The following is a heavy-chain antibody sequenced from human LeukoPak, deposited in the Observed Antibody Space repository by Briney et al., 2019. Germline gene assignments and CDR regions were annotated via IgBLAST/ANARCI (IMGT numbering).Heavy chain of an antibody. CDR1: GFTFSSYA. CDR3: AKDGITMIVVAAFDY. J-gene: IGHJ4*02. Sequence: GGSLRLSCAASGFTFSSYAMSWGRHAPGKGLEWVSAISGSGGSTYYADSVKGRFTISRDNSKNTLYLQMNSMRAEDTAVYYCAKDGITMIVVAAFDYWGQGTLVTVSS. D-gene: IGHD3-22*01. V-gene: IGHV3-23*01. CDR2: ISGSGGST.